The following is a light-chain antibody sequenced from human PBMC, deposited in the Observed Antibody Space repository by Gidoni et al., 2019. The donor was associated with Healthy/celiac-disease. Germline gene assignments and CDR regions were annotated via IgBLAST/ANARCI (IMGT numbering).Light chain of an antibody. CDR2: KAS. J-gene: IGKJ1*01. Sequence: DIQMTQSPSTLSASVGSRVTITCRASQSISSWVAWYQQKPGKAPKLLIYKASSLESGVPSRFSGSGSGTEFTLTISSLQPDDFATYYCQQYNSYSWTFGQGTKVEIK. CDR3: QQYNSYSWT. CDR1: QSISSW. V-gene: IGKV1-5*03.